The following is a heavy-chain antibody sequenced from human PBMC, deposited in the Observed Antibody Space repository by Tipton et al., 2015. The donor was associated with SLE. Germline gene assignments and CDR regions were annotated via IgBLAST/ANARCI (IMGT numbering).Heavy chain of an antibody. J-gene: IGHJ3*02. CDR1: GGSFSGYH. Sequence: TLSLTCSIYGGSFSGYHWSWIRQPPGKGLEWIGEINHSGSTNYNPSLKSRVTVSVDTSKNQFSLKLSSVTAADTAVYYCARRFSYGYKGAFDIWGQGTMDTVSS. CDR3: ARRFSYGYKGAFDI. V-gene: IGHV4-34*01. CDR2: INHSGST. D-gene: IGHD5-18*01.